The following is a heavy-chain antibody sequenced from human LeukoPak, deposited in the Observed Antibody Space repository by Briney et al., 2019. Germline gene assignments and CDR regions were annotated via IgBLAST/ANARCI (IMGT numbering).Heavy chain of an antibody. J-gene: IGHJ5*02. V-gene: IGHV4-31*03. CDR3: ARDRVRTNNWFDP. D-gene: IGHD1-7*01. CDR1: GGSVSSGGYY. CDR2: IYYSGST. Sequence: SQTLSFTCPVSGGSVSSGGYYWSWIRQPPGKGLEWIGYIYYSGSTYYNPSLKSRVTISVNTSKNQFSLKLSSVTAADTAVYYGARDRVRTNNWFDPWGQGTLVTVSS.